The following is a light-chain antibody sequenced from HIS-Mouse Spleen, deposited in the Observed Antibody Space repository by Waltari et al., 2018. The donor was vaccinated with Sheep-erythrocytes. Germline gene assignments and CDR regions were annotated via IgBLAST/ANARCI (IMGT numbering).Light chain of an antibody. Sequence: SYVLTQPPSVSVAPGQTARITCGGNNLGSKSVHWYQQKPGQAPVLVVYDDSDRPSGIPEGFAGSNSGNTATLTSSRVEAGDEADYYCKVWDSSSDHVVFGGGTKLTVL. V-gene: IGLV3-21*02. CDR3: KVWDSSSDHVV. J-gene: IGLJ2*01. CDR1: NLGSKS. CDR2: DDS.